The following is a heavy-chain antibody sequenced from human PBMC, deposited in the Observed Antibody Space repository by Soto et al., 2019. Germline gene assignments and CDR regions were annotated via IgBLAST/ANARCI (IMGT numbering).Heavy chain of an antibody. J-gene: IGHJ4*02. Sequence: GGSLRLSCAASGFTFSSYGMHWVRQAPGKGLEWVAVISYDGSNKYYADSVKGRFTISRDNSKNTLYLQMNSLRAEGTAVYYCAKVPGYWGQGTLVTVSS. V-gene: IGHV3-30*18. CDR2: ISYDGSNK. CDR3: AKVPGY. CDR1: GFTFSSYG.